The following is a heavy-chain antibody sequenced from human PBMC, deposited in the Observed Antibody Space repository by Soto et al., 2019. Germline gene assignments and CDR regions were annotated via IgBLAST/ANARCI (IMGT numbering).Heavy chain of an antibody. CDR1: GGSINSGNYY. V-gene: IGHV4-31*03. CDR3: ARNTYYDILSSLDV. D-gene: IGHD3-9*01. Sequence: PSETLSLTCPVSGGSINSGNYYWSWVRQHPGTGLEWIGYIYYTGSAYYNPSLKSRVTISVDTSENQFSLRLSSVTAADTAVYYCARNTYYDILSSLDVWGQGTSVTVSS. J-gene: IGHJ6*02. CDR2: IYYTGSA.